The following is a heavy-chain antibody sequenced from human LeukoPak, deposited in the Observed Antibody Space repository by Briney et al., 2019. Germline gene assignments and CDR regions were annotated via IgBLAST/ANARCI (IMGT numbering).Heavy chain of an antibody. CDR1: GGSISSGGYS. CDR3: ARHRPGIAAAVKS. Sequence: SETLSLTCAVSGGSISSGGYSWSWIRQPPGKGLEWIGEINHSGSTNYNPSLKSRVTISVDTSKNQFSLKLSSVTAADTAVYYCARHRPGIAAAVKSWGQGTLVTVSS. D-gene: IGHD6-13*01. CDR2: INHSGST. J-gene: IGHJ4*02. V-gene: IGHV4-34*01.